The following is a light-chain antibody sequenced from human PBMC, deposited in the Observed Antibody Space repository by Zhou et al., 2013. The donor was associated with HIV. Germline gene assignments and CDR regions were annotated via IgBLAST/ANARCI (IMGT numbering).Light chain of an antibody. CDR3: QQYYSYPLT. CDR2: SAS. CDR1: QAIYNF. J-gene: IGKJ4*01. V-gene: IGKV1-16*02. Sequence: DIQMTQSPPSLSASVGDTVTITCRASQAIYNFVAWFQVKPGKAPKSLIFSASTLQSGAPSKFSGSASGTYFTLTIGSLQPEDSATYYCQQYYSYPLTFGGGTKV.